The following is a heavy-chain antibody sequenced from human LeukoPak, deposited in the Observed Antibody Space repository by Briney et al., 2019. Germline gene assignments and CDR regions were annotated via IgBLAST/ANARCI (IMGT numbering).Heavy chain of an antibody. Sequence: SETLSLTCAVYGGSFSGYYWSWIRQPPGKGLEWIGEINHSGSTNYNPSLKSRVTISVDTSKSQFSLKLSSVTAADTAVYYCARTSVVVTAIRNQGVYYFDYWGQGTLVTVSS. CDR2: INHSGST. D-gene: IGHD2-21*02. J-gene: IGHJ4*02. CDR3: ARTSVVVTAIRNQGVYYFDY. V-gene: IGHV4-34*01. CDR1: GGSFSGYY.